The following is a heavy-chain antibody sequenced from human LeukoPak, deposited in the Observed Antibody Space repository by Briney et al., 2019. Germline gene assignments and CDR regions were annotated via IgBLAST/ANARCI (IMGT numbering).Heavy chain of an antibody. D-gene: IGHD2-2*01. CDR2: ISSNGGST. Sequence: PGGPLRLSCAASGFTFSSYAMHWVRQAPGKGLEYVSAISSNGGSTYYANSVKGRFTIPRDNSKNTLYLQMGSLRAEDMAVYYCARGGQLLLSVDYMDVWGKGTTVTVSS. V-gene: IGHV3-64*01. CDR1: GFTFSSYA. CDR3: ARGGQLLLSVDYMDV. J-gene: IGHJ6*03.